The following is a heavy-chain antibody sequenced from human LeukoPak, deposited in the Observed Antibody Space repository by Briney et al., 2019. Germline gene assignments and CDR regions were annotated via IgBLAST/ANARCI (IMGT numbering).Heavy chain of an antibody. CDR3: ARDRRGYSYGFWFDP. Sequence: PSETLSLTCAVYGGSFSGYYWSWIRQPPGKGLEWIGEINHSGSANYNPSLKSRVTISVDTSKNQFSLKLSSVTAADTAVYYCARDRRGYSYGFWFDPWGQGTLVTVSS. V-gene: IGHV4-34*01. CDR2: INHSGSA. J-gene: IGHJ5*02. CDR1: GGSFSGYY. D-gene: IGHD5-18*01.